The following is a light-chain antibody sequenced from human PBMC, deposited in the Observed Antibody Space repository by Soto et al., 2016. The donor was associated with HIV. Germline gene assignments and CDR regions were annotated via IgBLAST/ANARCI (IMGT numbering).Light chain of an antibody. CDR3: MQALQKP. J-gene: IGKJ3*01. CDR1: QSLLHSNGYNY. CDR2: LGS. Sequence: DIVMTQSPLSLPVTPGEPASISCRSSQSLLHSNGYNYLDWYLQNPGQSPQLLIYLGSNRASGVPDRFSGSGSGTAFTLKISRVEAEDVGVYYCMQALQKPFGPGPKW. V-gene: IGKV2-28*01.